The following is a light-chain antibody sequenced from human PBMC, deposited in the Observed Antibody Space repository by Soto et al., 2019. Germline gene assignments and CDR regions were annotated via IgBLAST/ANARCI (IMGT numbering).Light chain of an antibody. CDR3: QQYGSSPLT. Sequence: EIVLTQSPVTLSLSPGERATLSCRASHSVSSSYLAWYQQKPGQAPRLLFYGASSRATGIPDRFSGSGSGTDFPLTISRLEPKDFAVYSCQQYGSSPLTFGQGTKVDI. V-gene: IGKV3-20*01. J-gene: IGKJ1*01. CDR2: GAS. CDR1: HSVSSSY.